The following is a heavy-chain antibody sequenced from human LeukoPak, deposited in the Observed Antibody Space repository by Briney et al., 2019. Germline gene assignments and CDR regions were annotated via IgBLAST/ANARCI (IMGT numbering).Heavy chain of an antibody. Sequence: ASVKVSYKASGYTFTSYCISWVRQAPGQGLEGMAWINPSTGNTKSAQKLQGRVTMTTDTSTRTAYMDLRSLRSDDTAVYYCARGGTMVRGVNYVMDVWGQGPTVTVSS. CDR3: ARGGTMVRGVNYVMDV. V-gene: IGHV1-18*01. CDR1: GYTFTSYC. CDR2: INPSTGNT. J-gene: IGHJ6*02. D-gene: IGHD3-10*01.